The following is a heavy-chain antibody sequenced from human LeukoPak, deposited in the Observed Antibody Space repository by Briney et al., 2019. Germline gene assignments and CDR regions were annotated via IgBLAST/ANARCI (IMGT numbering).Heavy chain of an antibody. Sequence: GGSLRLSCAASGFTFSSYNMNWVRQAPGKGLEWVSHMSGSGSTIDYADSVKGRFSISRDNTKNSLYLQMNILRAEDTAVYYCARDFDGTYGGTDASDIWGQGTMVTVSS. D-gene: IGHD3-9*01. CDR2: MSGSGSTI. CDR3: ARDFDGTYGGTDASDI. V-gene: IGHV3-48*04. CDR1: GFTFSSYN. J-gene: IGHJ3*02.